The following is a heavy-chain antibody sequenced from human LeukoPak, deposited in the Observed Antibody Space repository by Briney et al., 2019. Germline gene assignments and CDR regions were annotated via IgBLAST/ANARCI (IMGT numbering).Heavy chain of an antibody. CDR1: GYTFTSYD. Sequence: ASVKVSCKASGYTFTSYDINWVRQATGQGLEWMGWMNPNSGNTGYAQKFQGRVTMTRNTSISTAYMELSSLRSEDTAVYYCARPGEYSSSWSEYFQHSGQGTLVTVSS. CDR2: MNPNSGNT. J-gene: IGHJ1*01. V-gene: IGHV1-8*01. CDR3: ARPGEYSSSWSEYFQH. D-gene: IGHD6-13*01.